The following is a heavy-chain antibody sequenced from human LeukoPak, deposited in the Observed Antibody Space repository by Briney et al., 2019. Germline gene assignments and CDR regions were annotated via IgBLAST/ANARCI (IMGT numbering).Heavy chain of an antibody. CDR2: VHHSGIT. CDR3: ARNPPNYYDSSGRMGAFDV. CDR1: GGFISSGGYY. J-gene: IGHJ3*01. D-gene: IGHD3-22*01. V-gene: IGHV4-39*01. Sequence: SETLSLTCVVSGGFISSGGYYWGWIRHPPEKGLEWIGSVHHSGITYYNTSLKSRVTISVDKSKNQFSLELTSVAAADTAVYYCARNPPNYYDSSGRMGAFDVWGQGTMVTVSS.